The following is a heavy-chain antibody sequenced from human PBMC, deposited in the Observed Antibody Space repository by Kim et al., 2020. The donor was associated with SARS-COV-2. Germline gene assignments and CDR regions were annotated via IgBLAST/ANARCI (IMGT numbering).Heavy chain of an antibody. J-gene: IGHJ3*02. D-gene: IGHD3-10*01. V-gene: IGHV4-59*01. Sequence: KGMEWIGNMRYSGRPNSSPSLRSRVTISVDTSKNHFSLNLTSVTAADTAIYFCARFQHGSGSYLDPFDIWGQGTLVTVSS. CDR2: MRYSGRP. CDR3: ARFQHGSGSYLDPFDI.